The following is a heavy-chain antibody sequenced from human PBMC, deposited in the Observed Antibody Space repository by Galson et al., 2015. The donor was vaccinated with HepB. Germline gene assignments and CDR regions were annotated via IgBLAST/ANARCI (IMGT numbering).Heavy chain of an antibody. CDR2: IIPILGIA. V-gene: IGHV1-69*04. J-gene: IGHJ4*02. D-gene: IGHD2-15*01. CDR3: ARATDTPGDIVVVVAADDY. Sequence: SVKVSCKASGGTFSSYAISWVRQAPGQGLEWMGRIIPILGIANYAQKFQGRVTITADKSTSTAYMELSSLRSEDTAVYYCARATDTPGDIVVVVAADDYWGQGTLVTVSS. CDR1: GGTFSSYA.